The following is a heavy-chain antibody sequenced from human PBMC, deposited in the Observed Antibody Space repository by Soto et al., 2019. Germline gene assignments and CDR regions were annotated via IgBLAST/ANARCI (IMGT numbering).Heavy chain of an antibody. V-gene: IGHV2-70*01. Sequence: SGPTLVNPTQTLTLTCTFSGFSLSTSGMCVSWIRQPPGKALEWLALIDWDDDKYYSTSLKTRLTISKDTSKNQVVLTMTNMDPVDTATYYCERMHTTVVTPYYFDYWGQGTLVTVSS. CDR1: GFSLSTSGMC. CDR2: IDWDDDK. D-gene: IGHD4-17*01. J-gene: IGHJ4*02. CDR3: ERMHTTVVTPYYFDY.